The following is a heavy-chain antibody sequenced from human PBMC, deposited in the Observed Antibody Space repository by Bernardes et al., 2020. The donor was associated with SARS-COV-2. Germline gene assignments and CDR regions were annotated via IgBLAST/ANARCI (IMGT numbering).Heavy chain of an antibody. CDR3: ARGGYSSGLGSWFDP. CDR2: INPNSRGT. D-gene: IGHD6-19*01. CDR1: GYTFTGYY. J-gene: IGHJ5*02. Sequence: ASMKVSCKTAGYTFTGYYLHWVRQAPGQGLEWMGRINPNSRGTNYAQKLQGRVTMTTDTSTSTAYMELRSLRSDDTAVYYCARGGYSSGLGSWFDPWGQGTLVTVSS. V-gene: IGHV1-2*06.